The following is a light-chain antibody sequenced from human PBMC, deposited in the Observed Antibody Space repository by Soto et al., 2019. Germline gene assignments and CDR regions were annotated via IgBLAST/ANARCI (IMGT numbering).Light chain of an antibody. J-gene: IGKJ1*01. CDR1: QSVSTY. CDR2: DAS. Sequence: DIVLTQSPATLSLSPGERATLSCRASQSVSTYLAWYQQKPGQAPRLFIYDASNRATGIPARFSGSGSGTDFTLTISSLEPEDVAAYYCQQRSNWPRTFGQGTKVDVK. CDR3: QQRSNWPRT. V-gene: IGKV3-11*01.